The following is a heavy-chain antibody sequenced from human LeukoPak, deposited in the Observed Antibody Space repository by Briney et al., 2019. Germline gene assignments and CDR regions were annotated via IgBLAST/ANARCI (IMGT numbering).Heavy chain of an antibody. V-gene: IGHV3-9*01. D-gene: IGHD3-9*01. J-gene: IGHJ4*02. CDR1: GFSLDDYA. CDR2: ISWNSRNM. CDR3: VKASYYDILTGYLGN. Sequence: PGGSLRLSCAASGFSLDDYAMHWVRHAPGKGLEWVSGISWNSRNMYYADSVRGRVAISRDNAKNSLYLQMYSLRPEDTALYYCVKASYYDILTGYLGNWGQGTLVTVSS.